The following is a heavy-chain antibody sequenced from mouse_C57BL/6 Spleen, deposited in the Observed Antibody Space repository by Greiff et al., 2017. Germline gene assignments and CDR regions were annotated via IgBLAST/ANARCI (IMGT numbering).Heavy chain of an antibody. CDR1: GYTFTSYW. J-gene: IGHJ1*03. CDR2: IHPSDSDT. V-gene: IGHV1-74*01. D-gene: IGHD2-4*01. Sequence: VQLQQPGAELVKPGASVKVSCKASGYTFTSYWMHWVKQRPGQGLEWIGRIHPSDSDTNYNQKFKGKDTLTVDKSSSPAYMQLSCLTSEDCVVYYDAVMRLRPHSYFDVWGTGTTVTVSS. CDR3: AVMRLRPHSYFDV.